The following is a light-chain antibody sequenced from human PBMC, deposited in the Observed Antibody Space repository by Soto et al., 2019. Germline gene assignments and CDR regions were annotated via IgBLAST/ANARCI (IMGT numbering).Light chain of an antibody. CDR3: QQYNNWPPIT. CDR1: QSISGN. J-gene: IGKJ4*01. Sequence: EIVMTQSPATLFVSPGERATLSCRASQSISGNLAWYQQKPGQAPRLLMYGASTRATGIPATFSGSGSGTEFTLTISSLQSEDFAVYYCQQYNNWPPITFGGGTKVEIK. CDR2: GAS. V-gene: IGKV3-15*01.